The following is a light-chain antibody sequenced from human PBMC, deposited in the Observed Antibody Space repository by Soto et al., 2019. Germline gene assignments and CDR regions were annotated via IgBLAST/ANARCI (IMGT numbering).Light chain of an antibody. CDR3: LLSYSGARV. V-gene: IGLV7-46*01. CDR1: TGAVTSGHY. CDR2: VTS. J-gene: IGLJ3*02. Sequence: QAVVTQEPSLTVSPGGTVTLTCGSSTGAVTSGHYPYWFQQKPGQAPRTLIYVTSNKHSWTPARFSGSLLGGKAALTLSGAQPEDEAEYHCLLSYSGARVFGGGTKVTVL.